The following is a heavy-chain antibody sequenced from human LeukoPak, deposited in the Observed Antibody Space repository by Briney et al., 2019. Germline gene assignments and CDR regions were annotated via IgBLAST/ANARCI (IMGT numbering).Heavy chain of an antibody. CDR1: GYTFTVYY. CDR3: ARDWAAGTVVNWFDP. CDR2: INPNSGGT. J-gene: IGHJ5*02. D-gene: IGHD6-13*01. Sequence: ASVKVSCKASGYTFTVYYIHWVRQAPGQGLEWMGWINPNSGGTSYAQKFQGRVTMTRDTSISTAYMELSSLRSDDTAVYYCARDWAAGTVVNWFDPWGQGTLVTVSS. V-gene: IGHV1-2*02.